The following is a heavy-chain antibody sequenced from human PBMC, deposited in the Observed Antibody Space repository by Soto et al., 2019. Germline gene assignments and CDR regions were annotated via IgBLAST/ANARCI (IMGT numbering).Heavy chain of an antibody. CDR3: ARRRSVAVIFDS. CDR2: IFYTGAT. CDR1: GGSLNNYY. J-gene: IGHJ4*02. V-gene: IGHV4-59*08. D-gene: IGHD3-3*01. Sequence: SETLSLTCTVSGGSLNNYYWGWIRQSPGKGLEWIAYIFYTGATNYNPSLRNRITISLDSPKNQFSLELSSMTAADTAVYYCARRRSVAVIFDSWGQGTQVTVSS.